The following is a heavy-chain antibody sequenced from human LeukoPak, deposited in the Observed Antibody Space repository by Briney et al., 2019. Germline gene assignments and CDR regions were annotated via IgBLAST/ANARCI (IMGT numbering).Heavy chain of an antibody. J-gene: IGHJ6*03. Sequence: GASVKVSCKASGYTFSSYGISWVRQAPRQGLEWMGWISTYNGDTHYAQKFQGRVTMTTDTSTSTAYMELRSLRSDDTAMYYCARRGGKNYGDYLLYYDYMDVWGKGTTVTVSS. CDR1: GYTFSSYG. V-gene: IGHV1-18*01. D-gene: IGHD4-17*01. CDR2: ISTYNGDT. CDR3: ARRGGKNYGDYLLYYDYMDV.